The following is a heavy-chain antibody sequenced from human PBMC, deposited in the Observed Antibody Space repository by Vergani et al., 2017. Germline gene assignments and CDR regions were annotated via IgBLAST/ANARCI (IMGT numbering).Heavy chain of an antibody. J-gene: IGHJ5*01. CDR3: ARARCIETCYMSNWFDS. V-gene: IGHV3-74*03. CDR2: IKSDGSIT. D-gene: IGHD3-9*01. CDR1: GFSFNSYW. Sequence: DVHLAESGGGFFQPGGSLRLSCSASGFSFNSYWMHWVRHVPGQGLLWVSRIKSDGSITASADSVKGRFTISRDNAQNTLYLQMNSLRVDDTGVYYCARARCIETCYMSNWFDSWGQGTLVTVSS.